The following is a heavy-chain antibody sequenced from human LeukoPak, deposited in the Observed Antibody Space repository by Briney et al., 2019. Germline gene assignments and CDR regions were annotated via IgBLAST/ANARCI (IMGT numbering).Heavy chain of an antibody. CDR2: IIPIFGTA. D-gene: IGHD3-3*01. CDR1: GGTFSSYA. J-gene: IGHJ6*03. V-gene: IGHV1-69*06. CDR3: ARDGHDFWSGYFGYYYYYMDV. Sequence: SVKVSCKASGGTFSSYAISWVRQAPGQGLEWMGGIIPIFGTANYAQKFQGRVTITADKSTSTAYMELSSLRSEDTAVYYCARDGHDFWSGYFGYYYYYMDVWGKGTTVTVSS.